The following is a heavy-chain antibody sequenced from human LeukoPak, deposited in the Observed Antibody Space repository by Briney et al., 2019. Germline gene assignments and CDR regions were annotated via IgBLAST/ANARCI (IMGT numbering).Heavy chain of an antibody. V-gene: IGHV1-46*01. J-gene: IGHJ6*03. CDR3: AREGGDGTTFYYYYYYMDV. CDR2: INPSGGST. CDR1: GYTFTSYY. D-gene: IGHD1-7*01. Sequence: GASVKVSCKASGYTFTSYYMHWVRQAPGRGLEWMGIINPSGGSTSYAQKFQGRVTMTRDMSTSAVYMELSSLRSEDTAVYYCAREGGDGTTFYYYYYYMDVWGNGTTVTVSS.